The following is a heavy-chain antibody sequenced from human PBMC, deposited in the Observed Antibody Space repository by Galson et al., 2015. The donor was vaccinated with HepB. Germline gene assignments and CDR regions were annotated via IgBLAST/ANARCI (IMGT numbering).Heavy chain of an antibody. CDR1: GDIYSNYA. CDR2: IIPIFGTS. J-gene: IGHJ6*02. CDR3: ARLRTKIVVIPAAIQDSYCYGWDV. V-gene: IGHV1-69*01. D-gene: IGHD2-2*02. Sequence: VKVSCKASGDIYSNYAISWIRQPPGQGLEWMGGIIPIFGTSNYAQKFQGRVTITADQPTTTAYMALSSLRSEDTALYDCARLRTKIVVIPAAIQDSYCYGWDVWCQGTTATVSS.